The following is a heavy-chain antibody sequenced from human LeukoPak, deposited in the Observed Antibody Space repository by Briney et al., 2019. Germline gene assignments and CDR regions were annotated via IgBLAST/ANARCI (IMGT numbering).Heavy chain of an antibody. CDR1: GFTFITAW. Sequence: RGSLRLSCAASGFTFITAWMSWVRQAPGKGREWVGRIKSPHGAATTDYAAPVKGRFTISRDDLDKMVYLQMDSLKTEDTAIYYCTTDWGLPNCGGDCYLPWGQGTLVTVSS. CDR2: IKSPHGAATT. V-gene: IGHV3-15*01. J-gene: IGHJ5*02. D-gene: IGHD2-21*02. CDR3: TTDWGLPNCGGDCYLP.